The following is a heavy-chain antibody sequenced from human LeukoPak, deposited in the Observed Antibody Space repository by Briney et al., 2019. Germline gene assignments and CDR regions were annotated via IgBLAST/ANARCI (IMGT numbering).Heavy chain of an antibody. CDR1: GGTFSSYA. CDR2: IIPILGIA. CDR3: ARGGYNLETFDY. Sequence: ASVKVSCKASGGTFSSYAISWVRQAPGQGLEWMGRIIPILGIANYAQKFQGRVTITADKSTSTAYMELSSLRSEDTAVYYCARGGYNLETFDYWGQGTLVTVSS. D-gene: IGHD5-24*01. V-gene: IGHV1-69*04. J-gene: IGHJ4*02.